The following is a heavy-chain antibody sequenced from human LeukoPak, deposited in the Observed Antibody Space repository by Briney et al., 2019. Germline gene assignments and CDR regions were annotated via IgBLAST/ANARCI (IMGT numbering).Heavy chain of an antibody. J-gene: IGHJ3*02. CDR2: IYHSGST. V-gene: IGHV4-38-2*02. D-gene: IGHD3-22*01. CDR3: AREEFVGYDSSCWVPDAFDI. Sequence: SETLSLTCTVSGYSISSGYYWGWIRQPPGKGLEWIGSIYHSGSTYYNPSLKSRVAISVDTSKNQFSLKLSSVTAADTAVYYCAREEFVGYDSSCWVPDAFDIWGQGTMVTVSS. CDR1: GYSISSGYY.